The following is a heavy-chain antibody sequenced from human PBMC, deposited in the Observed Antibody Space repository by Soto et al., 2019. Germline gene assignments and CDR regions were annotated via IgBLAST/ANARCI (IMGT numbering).Heavy chain of an antibody. J-gene: IGHJ6*03. V-gene: IGHV3-11*01. CDR2: ISSSGSTI. CDR1: GFTFSDYY. CDR3: ARDLSPSNLQGDYYYYMDV. D-gene: IGHD4-4*01. Sequence: PGGSLRLSCAASGFTFSDYYMSWIRQAPGKGLEWVSYISSSGSTIYYADSVKGRFTISRDNAKNSLYLQMNSLRAEDTAVYYCARDLSPSNLQGDYYYYMDVWGKGTTVTVSS.